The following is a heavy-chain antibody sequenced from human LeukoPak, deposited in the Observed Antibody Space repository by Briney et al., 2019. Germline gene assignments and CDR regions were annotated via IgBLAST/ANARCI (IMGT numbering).Heavy chain of an antibody. CDR1: GGTFSSYA. CDR3: ATASLRYFDWSLNVFDY. V-gene: IGHV1-69*06. D-gene: IGHD3-9*01. J-gene: IGHJ4*02. CDR2: IIPIFGTA. Sequence: ASVKVSCKASGGTFSSYAISWVRQAPGQGLEWMGGIIPIFGTANYAQKFQGRVTMTEDTSTDTAYMELSSLRSEDTAVYYCATASLRYFDWSLNVFDYRGQGTLVTVSS.